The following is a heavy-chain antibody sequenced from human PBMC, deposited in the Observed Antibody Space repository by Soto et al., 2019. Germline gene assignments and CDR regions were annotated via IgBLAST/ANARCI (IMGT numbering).Heavy chain of an antibody. CDR3: ASKFGELLADAFDI. CDR1: GGSISSRYW. J-gene: IGHJ3*02. CDR2: IYHTGST. V-gene: IGHV4-4*02. D-gene: IGHD3-10*01. Sequence: SETLSLTCAVSGGSISSRYWWSWVRQPPGKGLEWIGEIYHTGSTNYNPSLKILVVMSIDKSKNQFSLNLNSVTAADTAVYYCASKFGELLADAFDIWGQGTMVTVSS.